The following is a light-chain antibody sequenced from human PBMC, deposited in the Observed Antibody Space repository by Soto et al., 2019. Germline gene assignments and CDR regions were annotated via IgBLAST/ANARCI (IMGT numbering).Light chain of an antibody. Sequence: QPASVSGSPGQSITISCTGTSSDVGGYNYVSWYQQHPGKAPKLMIYDVSNRPSGVSNRFSGSKSGNTASLTISGLQAEDEADYYCSSYTSSSKRVVFGGGTKLTVL. CDR3: SSYTSSSKRVV. J-gene: IGLJ2*01. CDR2: DVS. CDR1: SSDVGGYNY. V-gene: IGLV2-14*01.